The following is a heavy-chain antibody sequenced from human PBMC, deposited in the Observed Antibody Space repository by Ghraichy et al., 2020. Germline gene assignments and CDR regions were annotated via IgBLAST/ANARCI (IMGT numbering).Heavy chain of an antibody. CDR2: ITSSGRNI. D-gene: IGHD4-23*01. CDR1: GFSFSGYS. CDR3: ARGSRVVRFYYYDGMDV. Sequence: AGSLRLSCVGSGFSFSGYSMNWVRQSPGKGLEWVSYITSSGRNIFYADSVKGRFTISRDNAKNSLSLQMNRLRDEDTAVYYCARGSRVVRFYYYDGMDVWGQGTTVTVSS. V-gene: IGHV3-48*02. J-gene: IGHJ6*02.